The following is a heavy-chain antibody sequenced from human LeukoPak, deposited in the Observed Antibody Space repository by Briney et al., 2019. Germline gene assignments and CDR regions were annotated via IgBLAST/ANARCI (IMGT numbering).Heavy chain of an antibody. V-gene: IGHV1-69*05. CDR2: IIPIFGTA. J-gene: IGHJ3*02. Sequence: GASVKVSXKASGGTFRSYAISWVRQAPGQGLEWMGGIIPIFGTANYAQKFQGRVTITTDEFTSTAYMELSSLRSEDTAVYYCARARAGQDAFDIWGQGTMVTVSS. CDR3: ARARAGQDAFDI. D-gene: IGHD6-19*01. CDR1: GGTFRSYA.